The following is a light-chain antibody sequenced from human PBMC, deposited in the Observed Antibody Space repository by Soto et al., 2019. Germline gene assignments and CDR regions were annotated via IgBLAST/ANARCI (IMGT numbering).Light chain of an antibody. CDR3: QKYNTWPLT. CDR2: GTS. Sequence: EIVMTQSPAILSVSPGERATLSCSASQSVSSNLAWYQQKPGHTPRLLIYGTSTMANGIPVRFSGSGSGTEFTHSISSLQYEDFAVYYCQKYNTWPLTFRGGKKGEIK. V-gene: IGKV3-15*01. CDR1: QSVSSN. J-gene: IGKJ4*01.